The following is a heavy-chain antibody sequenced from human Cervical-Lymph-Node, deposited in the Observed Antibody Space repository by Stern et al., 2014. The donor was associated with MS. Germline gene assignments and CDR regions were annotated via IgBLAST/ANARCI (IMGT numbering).Heavy chain of an antibody. CDR3: ARNRYPTTWFDS. V-gene: IGHV4-4*09. Sequence: QVQLQESGPGLVKPSETLSLTCSVSGGSLTGYYCSWIRQSPGKGLEWIGYIYHSGTTQSHPSLKRRLTMSVDMSNNQFSLKLNSVTTEDTAVYYCARNRYPTTWFDSWGQGTLVSVSS. J-gene: IGHJ5*01. CDR2: IYHSGTT. CDR1: GGSLTGYY. D-gene: IGHD1-1*01.